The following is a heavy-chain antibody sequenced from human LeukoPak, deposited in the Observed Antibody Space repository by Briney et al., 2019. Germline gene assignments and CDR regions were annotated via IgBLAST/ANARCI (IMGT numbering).Heavy chain of an antibody. CDR2: IRYDGSNK. V-gene: IGHV3-30*02. Sequence: PGGSLRLSCAASGFTFSSYGMHWVRQAPGKGLEWVAFIRYDGSNKYYADSVKGRFTISRDNSKNTLYLQMNSLRAEDTAVYYCAKGAYYYDSSGTLDYWGQGTLVTVSS. CDR3: AKGAYYYDSSGTLDY. CDR1: GFTFSSYG. J-gene: IGHJ4*02. D-gene: IGHD3-22*01.